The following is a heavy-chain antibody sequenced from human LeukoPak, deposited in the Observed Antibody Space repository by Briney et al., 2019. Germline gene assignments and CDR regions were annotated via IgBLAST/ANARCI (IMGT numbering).Heavy chain of an antibody. V-gene: IGHV4-59*01. CDR3: ARIGYDRPDVDD. D-gene: IGHD5-12*01. CDR2: IYYSGST. CDR1: GGSISSYY. Sequence: SETLSLTCTVSGGSISSYYWSWIRQPPGKGLEWIGYIYYSGSTNYNPSLKSRVTISVDTSKNQFSLKLSSVTASDTAVYYCARIGYDRPDVDDWGQGTLVTISS. J-gene: IGHJ4*02.